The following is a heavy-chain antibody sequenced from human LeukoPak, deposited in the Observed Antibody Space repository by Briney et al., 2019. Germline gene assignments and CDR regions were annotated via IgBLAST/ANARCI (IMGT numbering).Heavy chain of an antibody. CDR2: ISYDGSNK. V-gene: IGHV3-30*18. J-gene: IGHJ4*02. Sequence: GGSLRLSCAASGFTFSNYGMHWVRQAPGKGREWVALISYDGSNKYYADSVKGRFTISRDNSKNTLYLQMISLRAEDTAVYYCANYGSVSYFAYWGQGTLVTVSS. CDR3: ANYGSVSYFAY. CDR1: GFTFSNYG. D-gene: IGHD3-10*01.